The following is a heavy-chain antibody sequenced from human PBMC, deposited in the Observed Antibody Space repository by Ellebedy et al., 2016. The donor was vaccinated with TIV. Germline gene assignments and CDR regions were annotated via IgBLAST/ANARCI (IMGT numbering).Heavy chain of an antibody. CDR3: ARGFLPGPAPFDT. CDR1: GGPISGYY. V-gene: IGHV4-59*01. J-gene: IGHJ4*02. Sequence: MPSETLSLTCTVSGGPISGYYWSWLRQPPGKGLEWIGYIYSSGSTSYNPSLQSRVTISVDTSRNQFSLKLTSVTASDTAVYYCARGFLPGPAPFDTWGQGALVSVSS. CDR2: IYSSGST. D-gene: IGHD2-2*01.